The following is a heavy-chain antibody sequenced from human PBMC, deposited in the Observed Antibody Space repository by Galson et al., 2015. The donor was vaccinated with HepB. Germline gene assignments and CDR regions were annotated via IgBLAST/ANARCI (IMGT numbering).Heavy chain of an antibody. V-gene: IGHV3-30*03. CDR1: GFTFSNHG. Sequence: SLRLSCAASGFTFSNHGIHWVRQAPGKGLEWVAVISSGGGTQYLADSVRGRVTLSRDNPKNTVYLQMNSLGAEDAAVYYCARVHDPRYYYAMDVWGQGTTVTVSS. CDR3: ARVHDPRYYYAMDV. CDR2: ISSGGGTQ. J-gene: IGHJ6*02.